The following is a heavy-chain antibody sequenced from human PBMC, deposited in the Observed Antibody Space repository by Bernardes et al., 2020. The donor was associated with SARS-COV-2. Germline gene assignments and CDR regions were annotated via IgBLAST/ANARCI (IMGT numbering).Heavy chain of an antibody. CDR3: AKDRIAEAGKRERGSLES. J-gene: IGHJ5*02. Sequence: GGSLRLSCTASGFTFYIYSMRWVRRAPGKGLEWVSALSGGGGSNYYADSVSGRFTISRDNSKNTLYLQMNSLRAEDTAIYYCAKDRIAEAGKRERGSLESWGQGNLVTGSA. D-gene: IGHD6-13*01. CDR1: GFTFYIYS. CDR2: LSGGGGSN. V-gene: IGHV3-23*01.